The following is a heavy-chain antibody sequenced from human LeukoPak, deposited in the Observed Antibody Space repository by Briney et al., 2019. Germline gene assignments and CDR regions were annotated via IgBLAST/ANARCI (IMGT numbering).Heavy chain of an antibody. J-gene: IGHJ4*02. D-gene: IGHD3-22*01. Sequence: ASVKVSCKASGYTFTTSGISWVRQAPGQGVEWMGWISAYNGNTNYAQKLQRRVTMTTDKSTSTAYMELRSLRSDDMAVYYCSSAISSGYYFRYWGQGTLVTVSS. V-gene: IGHV1-18*03. CDR2: ISAYNGNT. CDR3: SSAISSGYYFRY. CDR1: GYTFTTSG.